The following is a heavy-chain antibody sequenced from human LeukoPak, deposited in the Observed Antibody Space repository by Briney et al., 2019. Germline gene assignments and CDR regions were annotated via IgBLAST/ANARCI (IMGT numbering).Heavy chain of an antibody. Sequence: GGSLRLSCAASGFTFSDYYMSWIRQPPGKGLEWVSYISSSSSYTNYADSVKGRFTISRDSAKSSVYLQMNSLRAEDTAVYYCARDLYGDYSFDYWGQGTLVTVST. CDR3: ARDLYGDYSFDY. CDR1: GFTFSDYY. CDR2: ISSSSSYT. D-gene: IGHD4-17*01. J-gene: IGHJ4*02. V-gene: IGHV3-11*06.